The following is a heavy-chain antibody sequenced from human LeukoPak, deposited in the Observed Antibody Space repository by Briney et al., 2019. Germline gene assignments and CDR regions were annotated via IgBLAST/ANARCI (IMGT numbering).Heavy chain of an antibody. CDR2: IKQDGSDR. CDR3: AREGTGDGFFDY. J-gene: IGHJ4*02. CDR1: GFTFRNYW. D-gene: IGHD5-24*01. Sequence: GGSLRLSCAASGFTFRNYWMSWVRQVPGTGLEWVANIKQDGSDRNYVTSVRGRFTISRDNAESSLYLQMNSLRAEDTAVYYCAREGTGDGFFDYWGQGTLVTVSS. V-gene: IGHV3-7*03.